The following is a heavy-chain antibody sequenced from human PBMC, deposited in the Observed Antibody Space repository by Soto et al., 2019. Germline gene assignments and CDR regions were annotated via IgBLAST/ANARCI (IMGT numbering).Heavy chain of an antibody. Sequence: PSETLSLTCTVSGGSISSGGYYWSWIRQHPGKGLEWIGYIYYSGSTYYNPSLKSRVTISVDTSKNQFSLKLSSVTAADTAVYYCARGGGSYYGDAFDIWGQGTMVTVSS. CDR2: IYYSGST. CDR3: ARGGGSYYGDAFDI. J-gene: IGHJ3*02. CDR1: GGSISSGGYY. D-gene: IGHD1-26*01. V-gene: IGHV4-31*03.